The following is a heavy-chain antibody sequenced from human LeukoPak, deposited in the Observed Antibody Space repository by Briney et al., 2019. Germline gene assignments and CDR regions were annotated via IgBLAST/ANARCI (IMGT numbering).Heavy chain of an antibody. J-gene: IGHJ4*02. Sequence: KPGGSLRLSCAASGFTFSNAWMSWVRQAPGKGLEWVGRIKSKTDGGTTDYAAPVEGRFTISRDDSKNTLYLQMNSLKTEDTAVYYCARENDSSGYSPFDYWGQGTLVTVSS. CDR2: IKSKTDGGTT. CDR3: ARENDSSGYSPFDY. CDR1: GFTFSNAW. D-gene: IGHD3-22*01. V-gene: IGHV3-15*01.